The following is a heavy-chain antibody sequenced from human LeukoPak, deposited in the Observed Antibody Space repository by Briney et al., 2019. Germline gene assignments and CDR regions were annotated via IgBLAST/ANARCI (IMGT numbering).Heavy chain of an antibody. D-gene: IGHD1-14*01. CDR2: IKEDGSEK. J-gene: IGHJ6*02. CDR1: GFTFRSYW. Sequence: GGSLRLSCAASGFTFRSYWMSWVRQAPGKGLEWVAKIKEDGSEKYYVDSVKGRFTISRDNSKNTLYLQMNSLRAEDTAVYYCAKYLTARGPPYALDVWGQGTTVTVSS. V-gene: IGHV3-7*05. CDR3: AKYLTARGPPYALDV.